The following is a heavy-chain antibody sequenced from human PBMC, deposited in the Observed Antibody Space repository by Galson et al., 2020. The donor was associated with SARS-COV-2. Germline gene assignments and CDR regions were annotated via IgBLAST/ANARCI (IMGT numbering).Heavy chain of an antibody. D-gene: IGHD3-10*01. V-gene: IGHV4-31*03. CDR3: ARTSGDLDI. CDR2: IYHSGTT. CDR1: GGSISTDGHF. J-gene: IGHJ3*02. Sequence: SETLSLTCSVSGGSISTDGHFWTWIRQPPGKGLEWLGYIYHSGTTYYNPSLKNRLTLEVDKSQNQFSLRLRSVTAADTAIYFCARTSGDLDIWGQGTKVTVSS.